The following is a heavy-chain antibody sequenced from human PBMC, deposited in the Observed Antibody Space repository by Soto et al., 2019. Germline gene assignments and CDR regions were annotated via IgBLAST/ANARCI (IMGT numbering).Heavy chain of an antibody. D-gene: IGHD2-2*01. CDR1: GFTFTSSA. V-gene: IGHV1-58*01. CDR3: AADRSIVGYYYYGMDV. J-gene: IGHJ6*02. CDR2: IVVGSGNT. Sequence: SVKVSCKASGFTFTSSAVQWVRQARGQRLEWIGWIVVGSGNTNYAQKFQERVTITRDMSTSTAYMELSSLRSEDTAVYYCAADRSIVGYYYYGMDVWGQGTTVTVSS.